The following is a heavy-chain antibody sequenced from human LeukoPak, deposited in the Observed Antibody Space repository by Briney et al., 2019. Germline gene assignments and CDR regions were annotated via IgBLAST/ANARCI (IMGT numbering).Heavy chain of an antibody. D-gene: IGHD6-13*01. CDR1: GFTFDDYG. Sequence: GGSLRLSCAASGFTFDDYGMSWVRQAPGKGLEWVSGINWNGGSTGYADSVKGRFTISRDNAKNSLYLQMNSLRAEDTALYYCARESSGIAAAGRFDRWGQGTLVTVSS. CDR3: ARESSGIAAAGRFDR. CDR2: INWNGGST. V-gene: IGHV3-20*04. J-gene: IGHJ5*02.